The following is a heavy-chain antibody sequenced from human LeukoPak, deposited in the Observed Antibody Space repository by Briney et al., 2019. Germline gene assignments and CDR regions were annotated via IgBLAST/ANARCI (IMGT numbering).Heavy chain of an antibody. CDR2: ISSSGSTI. CDR1: GFTFSSYE. Sequence: GGSLRLSCAASGFTFSSYEMNWVRQAPGKGLEWVLYISSSGSTIYYADSVKGRFTISRDNAKNSLYLQMNSLRAEDTAVYYCASTHGDYRDAFDIWGQGTMVTVSS. V-gene: IGHV3-48*03. J-gene: IGHJ3*02. CDR3: ASTHGDYRDAFDI. D-gene: IGHD4-17*01.